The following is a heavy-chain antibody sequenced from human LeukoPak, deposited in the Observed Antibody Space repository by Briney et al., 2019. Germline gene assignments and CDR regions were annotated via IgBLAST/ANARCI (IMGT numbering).Heavy chain of an antibody. J-gene: IGHJ5*02. CDR1: GYTFTGYY. D-gene: IGHD6-13*01. CDR2: INPNSGGT. Sequence: ASVKVSCKASGYTFTGYYMHWVRQAPGQGLEWMGWINPNSGGTNYAQKFRGRVTMTRDTSISTAYMELSRLRSDDTAVYYCARDGYSSSWYGSYWFDPWGQGTLVTVSS. CDR3: ARDGYSSSWYGSYWFDP. V-gene: IGHV1-2*02.